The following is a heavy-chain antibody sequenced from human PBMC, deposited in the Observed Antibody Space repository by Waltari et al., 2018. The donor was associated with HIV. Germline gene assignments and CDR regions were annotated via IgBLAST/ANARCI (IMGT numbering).Heavy chain of an antibody. J-gene: IGHJ4*02. Sequence: QVQLVQSGAEVKKPGASVKVSCKASGYNFTGYYMHWVRPAPGQGLEGMGLLNPTGGGTNYAQKFQGRVTMTRETSISTAYMELSRLRSDDTAVYYCARDQGGIAVAGTPGDYWGQGTLVTVSS. D-gene: IGHD6-19*01. CDR2: LNPTGGGT. CDR1: GYNFTGYY. V-gene: IGHV1-2*02. CDR3: ARDQGGIAVAGTPGDY.